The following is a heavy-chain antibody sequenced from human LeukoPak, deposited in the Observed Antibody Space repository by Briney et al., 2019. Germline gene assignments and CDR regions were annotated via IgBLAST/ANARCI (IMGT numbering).Heavy chain of an antibody. J-gene: IGHJ3*02. CDR2: ISAHQNNT. Sequence: ASMKVSRKTSGYSFTNYDISWVRQAPGQGLEWMGWISAHQNNTTYAQKFQGRVTMTTDTSTNTAYMELRSLTSDDTAVYYCARDGSITGPFLDAFDIWGLGTMVTVSS. D-gene: IGHD1-20*01. CDR3: ARDGSITGPFLDAFDI. V-gene: IGHV1-18*01. CDR1: GYSFTNYD.